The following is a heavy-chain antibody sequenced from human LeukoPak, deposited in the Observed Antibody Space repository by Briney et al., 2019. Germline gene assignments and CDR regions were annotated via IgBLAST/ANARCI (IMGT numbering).Heavy chain of an antibody. CDR3: ARMDIGLVRD. Sequence: SCSASGFTFSSYWMSWVRQAPGEGVEWVANIKQDGSEKYYVDSVKGRFTISRDNAKNSLSLQMNSLRAEDTAVYYCARMDIGLVRDWGQGTLVTVSS. J-gene: IGHJ4*02. CDR1: GFTFSSYW. CDR2: IKQDGSEK. V-gene: IGHV3-7*01. D-gene: IGHD3-10*01.